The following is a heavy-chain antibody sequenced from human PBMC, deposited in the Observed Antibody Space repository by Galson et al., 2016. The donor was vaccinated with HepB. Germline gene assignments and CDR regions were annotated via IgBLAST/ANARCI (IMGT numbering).Heavy chain of an antibody. CDR3: AMHYDSRGFSDSVYAFDI. J-gene: IGHJ3*02. D-gene: IGHD3-22*01. Sequence: SVKVSCKASGYTFTSYYMTWVRQVPGQGLEFMGTINPSESATTYAQNFQGRVTMTRDTSTSTVYMDLSSLRSEGTAVYYCAMHYDSRGFSDSVYAFDIWGQGTMVTVSA. V-gene: IGHV1-46*01. CDR1: GYTFTSYY. CDR2: INPSESAT.